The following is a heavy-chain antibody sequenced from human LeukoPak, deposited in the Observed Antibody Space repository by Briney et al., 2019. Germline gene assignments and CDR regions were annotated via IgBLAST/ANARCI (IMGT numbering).Heavy chain of an antibody. Sequence: NCSDCLSLTCAVYGGSFGGSYWSWTRQPAGEGLGWIGEIKHRGSTTTHPSRKSRVTISVNTSKNPSSLKLSSVTAADTAVYYCARRANSSQPPPQYYFDYWGQGTLVTVSS. D-gene: IGHD6-13*01. CDR1: GGSFGGSY. CDR3: ARRANSSQPPPQYYFDY. J-gene: IGHJ4*02. V-gene: IGHV4-34*01. CDR2: IKHRGST.